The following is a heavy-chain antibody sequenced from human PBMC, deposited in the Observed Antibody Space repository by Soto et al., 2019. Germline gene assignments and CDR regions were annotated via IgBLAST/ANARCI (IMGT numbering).Heavy chain of an antibody. V-gene: IGHV1-2*04. Sequence: GASVKVSCEASGYSFTGYYMHCVRQAPGQGLEWMGWIHPNSDGTNYAQKFQGWVTMTRDTSISTAYMELSRLKSDDTAVYYCARGKNSIAAAGTDFDYWGQGTLVTVSS. CDR1: GYSFTGYY. D-gene: IGHD6-13*01. J-gene: IGHJ4*02. CDR2: IHPNSDGT. CDR3: ARGKNSIAAAGTDFDY.